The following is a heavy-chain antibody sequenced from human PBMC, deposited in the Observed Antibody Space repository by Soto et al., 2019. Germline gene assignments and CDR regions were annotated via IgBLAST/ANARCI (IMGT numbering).Heavy chain of an antibody. V-gene: IGHV3-30*03. CDR2: ISYDGSNK. J-gene: IGHJ4*02. D-gene: IGHD3-10*01. Sequence: QVQLVESGGGVVQPGRSLRLSCAASGFTFSSYGMHWVRQAPGKGLEWVAVISYDGSNKYYADSVKGRFTISRDNSKNTVYLQINSLRAEDTAVYYCAPWFGAFDYWRQGTLVTVSS. CDR3: APWFGAFDY. CDR1: GFTFSSYG.